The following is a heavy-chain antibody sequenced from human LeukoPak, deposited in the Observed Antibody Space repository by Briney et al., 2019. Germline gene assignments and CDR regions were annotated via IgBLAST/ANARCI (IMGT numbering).Heavy chain of an antibody. D-gene: IGHD3-9*01. J-gene: IGHJ6*02. Sequence: GGSLRLSCAASGFTFRDYNMNWVRQAPGKGLEWVSYITDSGSTIHYADSVNGRFTISRDNAKNSLYLQMNSLRAENSAVYYCARSIGLTGGGVDVWGRGTTVTVSS. CDR3: ARSIGLTGGGVDV. CDR2: ITDSGSTI. CDR1: GFTFRDYN. V-gene: IGHV3-11*01.